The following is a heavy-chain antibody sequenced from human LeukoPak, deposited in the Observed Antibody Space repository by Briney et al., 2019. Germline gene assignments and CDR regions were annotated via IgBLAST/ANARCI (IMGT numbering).Heavy chain of an antibody. CDR1: GGSISSSSYY. V-gene: IGHV4-61*01. CDR2: IYYSGST. J-gene: IGHJ4*02. D-gene: IGHD5-24*01. Sequence: SETLSLTCIVSGGSISSSSYYWSWIRQPPGKGLEWIGYIYYSGSTNYNPSLKSRVTISVDTSKNQFSLKLSSVTAADTAVYYCARGWLQQKRALDYWGQGTLVTVSS. CDR3: ARGWLQQKRALDY.